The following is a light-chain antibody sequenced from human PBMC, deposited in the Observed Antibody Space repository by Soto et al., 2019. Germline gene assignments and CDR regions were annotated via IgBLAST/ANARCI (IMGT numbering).Light chain of an antibody. CDR1: SSDIVTYDY. V-gene: IGLV2-14*01. CDR3: YSKTATSKF. CDR2: EVS. Sequence: QSVLTQPACVSGSPGQSITFSCTGTSSDIVTYDYVSWYQQHPGKAPKLMIYEVSHRPPGVSSRFSGSKSANTASLTISGLQAEDEADYYCYSKTATSKFFGTGTKVTVL. J-gene: IGLJ1*01.